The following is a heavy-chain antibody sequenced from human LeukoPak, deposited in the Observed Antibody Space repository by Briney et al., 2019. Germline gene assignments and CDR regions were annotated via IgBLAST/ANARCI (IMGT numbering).Heavy chain of an antibody. CDR3: AIVPTAPYYYYYMDV. CDR2: ISSSGSTI. Sequence: GGPLRLSCAASGFTFSSYEMNWVRQAPGKGLEWVSYISSSGSTIYYADSVKGRFTISRDNAKNSLYLQMNSLRAEDTAVYYCAIVPTAPYYYYYMDVWGKGTTVTISS. CDR1: GFTFSSYE. D-gene: IGHD2-8*01. J-gene: IGHJ6*03. V-gene: IGHV3-48*03.